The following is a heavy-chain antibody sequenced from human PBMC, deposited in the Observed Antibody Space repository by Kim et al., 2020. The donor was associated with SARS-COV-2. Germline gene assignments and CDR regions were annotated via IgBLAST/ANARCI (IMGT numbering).Heavy chain of an antibody. J-gene: IGHJ4*02. Sequence: GGSLRLSCAASGFTFSSYGMHWVRQAPGKGLEWVAVIWYDGSNKYYADSVKGRFTISRDNSKNTLYLQMNSLRAEDTAVYYCARAYSSGCLDYWGQGTLVTVSS. CDR1: GFTFSSYG. D-gene: IGHD6-19*01. CDR3: ARAYSSGCLDY. CDR2: IWYDGSNK. V-gene: IGHV3-33*01.